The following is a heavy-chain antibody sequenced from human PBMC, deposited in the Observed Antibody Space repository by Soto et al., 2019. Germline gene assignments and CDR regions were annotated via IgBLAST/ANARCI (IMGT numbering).Heavy chain of an antibody. D-gene: IGHD2-21*01. CDR2: INGGSGNT. CDR1: GYSFSSYS. CDR3: AREIIASGYDY. Sequence: SVKVSCKASGYSFSSYSLHWVRQAPGQRLEWMGWINGGSGNTQYSQNFQGRVTITRDTSASTVYMDLTSLRSEDTAFYYCAREIIASGYDYWGQGTLVTVSS. J-gene: IGHJ4*02. V-gene: IGHV1-3*01.